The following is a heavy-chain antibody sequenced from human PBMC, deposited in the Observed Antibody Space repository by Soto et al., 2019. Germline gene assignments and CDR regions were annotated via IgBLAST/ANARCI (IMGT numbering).Heavy chain of an antibody. CDR1: GYTFTSYD. CDR3: ARFWSSVYFDY. CDR2: MNPNSGNT. V-gene: IGHV1-8*01. D-gene: IGHD2-8*02. Sequence: ASVKVSCKASGYTFTSYDINWVRQATGQGLEWMGWMNPNSGNTGYAQKFQGRVTMTRNTSISTAYMELRGLRSEDTAVYYCARFWSSVYFDYRGQGTLVTVSS. J-gene: IGHJ4*02.